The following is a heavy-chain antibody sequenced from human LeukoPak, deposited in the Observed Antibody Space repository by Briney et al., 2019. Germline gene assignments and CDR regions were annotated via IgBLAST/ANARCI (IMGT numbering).Heavy chain of an antibody. D-gene: IGHD3-22*01. CDR3: ARAYDSSSSFEY. Sequence: GGSLRLSCAASGFTFSSYSMNWVRQAPGKGLEWVSSISISRSYMYYADSVKGRFTISRDNAKNSLYLQMNSLRAEDTAVYYCARAYDSSSSFEYWGQGTLVTVSS. CDR1: GFTFSSYS. J-gene: IGHJ4*02. V-gene: IGHV3-21*01. CDR2: ISISRSYM.